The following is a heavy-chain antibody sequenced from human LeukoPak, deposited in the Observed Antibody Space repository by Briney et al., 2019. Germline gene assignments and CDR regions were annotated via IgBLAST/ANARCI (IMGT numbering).Heavy chain of an antibody. CDR2: IYYSGST. CDR1: GGSISSSSYY. Sequence: SETLSLTCTVSGGSISSSSYYWGWIRQPPGKGLEWIGSIYYSGSTYYNPSLKSRVTISVDTSKNQFPLKLSSVTAADTAVYYCARQGYSYGPERYYYYYMDVWGKGTTVTVSS. CDR3: ARQGYSYGPERYYYYYMDV. V-gene: IGHV4-39*01. D-gene: IGHD5-18*01. J-gene: IGHJ6*03.